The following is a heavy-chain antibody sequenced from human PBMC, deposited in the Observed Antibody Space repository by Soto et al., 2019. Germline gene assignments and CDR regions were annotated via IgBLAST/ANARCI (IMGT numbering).Heavy chain of an antibody. V-gene: IGHV1-2*04. Sequence: QVQLVQSGAEVKKPGASVKVSCKASGYTFTGYYMHWVRQAPGQGLEWMGWINPNSGGTNYAQKVQGWVTMTRDTSISTAYMELSRLRSDDTAVYYCARADLGYYYGMDVWGQGTTVTVSS. CDR3: ARADLGYYYGMDV. CDR2: INPNSGGT. CDR1: GYTFTGYY. J-gene: IGHJ6*02.